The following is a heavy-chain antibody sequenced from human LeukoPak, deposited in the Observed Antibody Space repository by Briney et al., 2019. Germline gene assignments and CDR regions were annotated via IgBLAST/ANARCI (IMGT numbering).Heavy chain of an antibody. CDR3: TRGSTVTFRGYYGMDV. J-gene: IGHJ6*02. CDR2: IRSKGYGGTT. V-gene: IGHV3-49*03. D-gene: IGHD4-4*01. Sequence: GGSLRLSCTASGFTFGDYAMSWFRQAPGKGLEWVGLIRSKGYGGTTEYAASVKGRFTISRDDSKSIACLQMNSLKTEDTAVYYCTRGSTVTFRGYYGMDVWGQGTTVTVSS. CDR1: GFTFGDYA.